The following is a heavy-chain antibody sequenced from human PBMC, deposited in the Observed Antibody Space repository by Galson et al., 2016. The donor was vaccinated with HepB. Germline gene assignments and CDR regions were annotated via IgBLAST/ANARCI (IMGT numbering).Heavy chain of an antibody. D-gene: IGHD2-2*01. CDR1: GYSFTNYW. Sequence: QSGAEVKKPGESLKISCKGSGYSFTNYWVGWVRQMPGKGLECMGIIYPGDSDTTYSPSFEDLVTISVDKSISAAYLQWASLKASDTAMYYCARRSRQCTSNSCYQNNWFDPWGQGTLATVSS. V-gene: IGHV5-51*01. CDR2: IYPGDSDT. J-gene: IGHJ5*02. CDR3: ARRSRQCTSNSCYQNNWFDP.